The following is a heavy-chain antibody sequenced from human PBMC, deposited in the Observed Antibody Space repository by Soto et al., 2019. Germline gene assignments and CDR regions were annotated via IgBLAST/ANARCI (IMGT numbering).Heavy chain of an antibody. Sequence: QVQLVQYGAEVKKPGSSVKVSCKASGGTFSTYTITWVRQAPGQGLEWMGRIIPIIGIINYAQKFQGRVTISADKFTGKAYMELTGLRSDDTAVYYCAGDPDSHYNDSHAASYPWGQGTLVTVSS. J-gene: IGHJ5*02. V-gene: IGHV1-69*08. CDR1: GGTFSTYT. CDR3: AGDPDSHYNDSHAASYP. D-gene: IGHD4-4*01. CDR2: IIPIIGII.